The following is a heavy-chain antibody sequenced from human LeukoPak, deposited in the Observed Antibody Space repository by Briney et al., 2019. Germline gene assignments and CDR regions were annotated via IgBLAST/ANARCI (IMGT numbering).Heavy chain of an antibody. CDR1: GFTTRNNY. Sequence: PGGSLRLSCAASGFTTRNNYMSWVRQAPGKGLEWVSIIYSSGSAYYVDSVKGRFTISRDTSKNMVFLQMNSLRAEDTAVYYCASSGSYSDFDYWGQGTLVTVSP. J-gene: IGHJ4*02. V-gene: IGHV3-53*01. D-gene: IGHD3-22*01. CDR2: IYSSGSA. CDR3: ASSGSYSDFDY.